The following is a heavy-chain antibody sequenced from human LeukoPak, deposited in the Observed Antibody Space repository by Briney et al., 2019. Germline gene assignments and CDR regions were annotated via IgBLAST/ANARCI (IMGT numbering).Heavy chain of an antibody. CDR2: INPNSGGT. CDR1: GYTFTGYY. V-gene: IGHV1-2*02. Sequence: ASVKVSCKASGYTFTGYYMHRVRQAPGQGLEWMGWINPNSGGTNYAQKFQGRVTMTRDTSISTAYMELSRLRSDDTAVYYCSRDWRMMYCSGGSCYGLDYWGQGTLVTVSS. D-gene: IGHD2-15*01. CDR3: SRDWRMMYCSGGSCYGLDY. J-gene: IGHJ4*02.